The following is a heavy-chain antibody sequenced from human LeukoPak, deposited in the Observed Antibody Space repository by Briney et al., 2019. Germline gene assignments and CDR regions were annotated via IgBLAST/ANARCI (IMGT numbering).Heavy chain of an antibody. J-gene: IGHJ4*02. D-gene: IGHD5-12*01. CDR3: AREGGYVFDY. V-gene: IGHV3-53*01. Sequence: GGSLRLSCAVSGFTVSRNYMSWVRQAPGKGLEWVPVIYSGGSTDYADSVKGRFTISRDNSKNTVYLQMNSLRPEDTAMYYCAREGGYVFDYWGQGTLVTVSS. CDR1: GFTVSRNY. CDR2: IYSGGST.